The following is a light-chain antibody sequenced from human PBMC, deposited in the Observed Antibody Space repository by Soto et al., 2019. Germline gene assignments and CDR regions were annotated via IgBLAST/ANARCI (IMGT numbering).Light chain of an antibody. J-gene: IGKJ4*01. CDR2: GAS. V-gene: IGKV3-20*01. CDR3: QQYYSILPA. Sequence: EIVLTQSPGTLSLSPGERATLSCRASQSVSSSYLAWYQQKPGQAPRLLIYGASSRATGIPDRFSGSGSGTDFTLTISRLEPEDFAVYYCQQYYSILPAFGGGTKVDIK. CDR1: QSVSSSY.